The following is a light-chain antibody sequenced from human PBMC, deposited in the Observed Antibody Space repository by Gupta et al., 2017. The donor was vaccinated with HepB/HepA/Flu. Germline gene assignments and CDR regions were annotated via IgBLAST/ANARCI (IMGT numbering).Light chain of an antibody. CDR2: GND. CDR3: ATWDFTLRGAV. CDR1: SSNVGNNV. V-gene: IGLV1-44*01. Sequence: QSVLTQPPSVSGTPGQKVAISCYGSSSNVGNNVETWYQQGPGTSPKLLIDGNDQRPSGVPGRFSGYKSGTSASLAISVLQSEDEAFYYCATWDFTLRGAVIGGGTRLTVL. J-gene: IGLJ2*01.